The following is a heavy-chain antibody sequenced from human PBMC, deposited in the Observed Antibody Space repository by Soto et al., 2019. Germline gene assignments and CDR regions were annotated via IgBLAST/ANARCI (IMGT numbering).Heavy chain of an antibody. V-gene: IGHV3-74*01. CDR2: IYFDGITT. D-gene: IGHD1-26*01. J-gene: IGHJ4*02. CDR3: ARGGAMGVDY. Sequence: PGGSLRLSCAASAFSFGAYAMSWVRQAPGKGLDWVSRIYFDGITTNYADSVKGRLTVSRDNAKNTVYLHVNTLRDEDTAVYYCARGGAMGVDYWGQGTLVTVSS. CDR1: AFSFGAYA.